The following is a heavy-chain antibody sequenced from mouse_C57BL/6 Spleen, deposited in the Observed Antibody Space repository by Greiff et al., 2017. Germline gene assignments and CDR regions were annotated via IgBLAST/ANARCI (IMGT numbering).Heavy chain of an antibody. D-gene: IGHD2-4*01. CDR1: GYTFTDYN. V-gene: IGHV1-18*01. CDR2: INPNNGGT. Sequence: EVQLQQSGPELVKPGASVKIPCKASGYTFTDYNMDWVKQSHGKSLEWIGDINPNNGGTIYNQKFKGKATLTVDKSSSTAYMELRSLTSEDTAVYYCARWGRLRRGYYYAMDYWGQGTSVTVSS. CDR3: ARWGRLRRGYYYAMDY. J-gene: IGHJ4*01.